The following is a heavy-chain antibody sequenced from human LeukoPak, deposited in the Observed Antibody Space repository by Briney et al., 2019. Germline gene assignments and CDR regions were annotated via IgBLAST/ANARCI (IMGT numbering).Heavy chain of an antibody. J-gene: IGHJ6*02. D-gene: IGHD6-13*01. CDR3: ARDRIIAAAGTYYYYGMDV. V-gene: IGHV3-21*01. CDR1: GFTFSSYS. Sequence: GGSLRLSCAASGFTFSSYSMNWVRQAPGKGLEWVSSISSSSSYIYYADSVKGRFTISRDNAKNTLYLQMNSLRAEDTAVYYCARDRIIAAAGTYYYYGMDVWGQGTTVTVSS. CDR2: ISSSSSYI.